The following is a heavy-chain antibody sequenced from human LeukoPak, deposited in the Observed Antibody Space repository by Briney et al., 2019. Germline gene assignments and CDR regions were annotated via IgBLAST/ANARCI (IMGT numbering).Heavy chain of an antibody. CDR1: GYTFTGYY. D-gene: IGHD5-12*01. Sequence: GASVKVSCKASGYTFTGYYMHWVRQAPGQGLEWMGWINPNSGGTNYAQKFQGRVTMTRDTSIRTAYMELNRLTSDDTAVYYCARERGYSEYVGLDAFDIWGQGTMVTVSS. CDR2: INPNSGGT. V-gene: IGHV1-2*02. J-gene: IGHJ3*02. CDR3: ARERGYSEYVGLDAFDI.